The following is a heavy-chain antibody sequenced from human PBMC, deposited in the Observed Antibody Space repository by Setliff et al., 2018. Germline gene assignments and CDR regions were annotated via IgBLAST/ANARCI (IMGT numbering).Heavy chain of an antibody. V-gene: IGHV4-59*10. D-gene: IGHD3-3*01. J-gene: IGHJ4*02. Sequence: LSLTCAVYGDSFSYYYWSWIRQPAGKGLEWIGRIYTSGSTNYNPSLKSRVTISVDTSKNQFSLKLSSVTAADTAVYYCARVRYDFWSGLLYDYWGQGTLVTVSS. CDR1: GDSFSYYY. CDR3: ARVRYDFWSGLLYDY. CDR2: IYTSGST.